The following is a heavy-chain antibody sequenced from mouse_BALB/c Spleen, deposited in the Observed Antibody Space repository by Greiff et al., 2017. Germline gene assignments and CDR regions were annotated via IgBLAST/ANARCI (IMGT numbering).Heavy chain of an antibody. CDR1: GFTFSSYA. CDR3: ARGLDYYGSSYFDY. V-gene: IGHV5-9-4*01. CDR2: ISSGGSYT. J-gene: IGHJ2*01. D-gene: IGHD1-1*01. Sequence: EVMLVESGGGLVKPGGSLKLSCAASGFTFSSYAMSWVRQSPEKRLEWVAEISSGGSYTYYPDTVTGRFTISRDNAKNTLYLEMSSLRSEDTAMYYCARGLDYYGSSYFDYWGQGTTLTVSS.